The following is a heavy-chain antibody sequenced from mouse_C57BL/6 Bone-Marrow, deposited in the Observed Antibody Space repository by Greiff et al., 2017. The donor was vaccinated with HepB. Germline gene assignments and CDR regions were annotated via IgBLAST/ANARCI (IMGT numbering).Heavy chain of an antibody. CDR2: ISNLAYSI. CDR1: GFTFSDYG. CDR3: ARKGDYYGSSYWYFDV. J-gene: IGHJ1*03. Sequence: EVKVVESGGGLVQPGGSLKLSCAASGFTFSDYGMAWVRQAPRKGPEWVAFISNLAYSIYYADTVTGRFTISRENAKNTLDLEMGSRRSEDTAMYYCARKGDYYGSSYWYFDVWGTGTTVTVSS. D-gene: IGHD1-1*01. V-gene: IGHV5-15*01.